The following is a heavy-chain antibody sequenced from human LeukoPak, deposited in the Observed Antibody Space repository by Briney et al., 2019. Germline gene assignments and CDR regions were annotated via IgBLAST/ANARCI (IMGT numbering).Heavy chain of an antibody. CDR2: IYSGGST. Sequence: GRSLRLSCAASGFTVSSNYMSWVRQAPGKGLEWVSVIYSGGSTYYADSVKGRFTISRDNSKNTLYLQMNSLRAEDTAVYYCASQRNGYCSGGSCYPYDTAPISWGQGTLVTVSS. CDR3: ASQRNGYCSGGSCYPYDTAPIS. D-gene: IGHD2-15*01. CDR1: GFTVSSNY. V-gene: IGHV3-66*04. J-gene: IGHJ4*02.